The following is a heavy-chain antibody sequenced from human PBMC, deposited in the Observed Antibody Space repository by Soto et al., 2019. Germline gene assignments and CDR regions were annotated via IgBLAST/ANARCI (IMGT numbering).Heavy chain of an antibody. Sequence: SVKVSCKASGGTFSSYAISWVRQAPGQGPEWMGRIIPIGGTANYAQKFQGRVTMTRDESTSTVYMELSSLRSEDTAVYYCAREIAARHYYGMDVWGQGTTVTVSS. V-gene: IGHV1-69*05. CDR1: GGTFSSYA. D-gene: IGHD6-6*01. J-gene: IGHJ6*02. CDR2: IIPIGGTA. CDR3: AREIAARHYYGMDV.